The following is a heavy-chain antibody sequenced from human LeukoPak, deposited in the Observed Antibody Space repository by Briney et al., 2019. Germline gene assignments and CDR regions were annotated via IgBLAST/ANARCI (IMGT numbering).Heavy chain of an antibody. V-gene: IGHV1-2*02. J-gene: IGHJ4*02. D-gene: IGHD6-19*01. CDR3: ARYPRDPGIAVPLDY. CDR2: INPNSGGT. Sequence: APVKVSCKASGYTFTGYYMHWVRQAPGQGLEWMGWINPNSGGTNYAQKFQGRVTMTRDTSISTAYMELSRLRSDDTAVYYCARYPRDPGIAVPLDYWGQGTLVTVSS. CDR1: GYTFTGYY.